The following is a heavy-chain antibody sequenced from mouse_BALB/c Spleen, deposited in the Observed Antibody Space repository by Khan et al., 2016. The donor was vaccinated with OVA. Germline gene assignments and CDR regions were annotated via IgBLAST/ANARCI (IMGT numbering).Heavy chain of an antibody. CDR2: INPSTGYT. V-gene: IGHV1-7*01. D-gene: IGHD1-1*01. Sequence: QVQLQQSGAELAKPGASVKMSCKASGYTFTSYWMHWVKQRPGKGLEWIGYINPSTGYTESNQRFKDKATLTADKSSSTAYMQLSSLTSEESAVYYCANHGSSSAWLTYWGQGTLVTVSA. J-gene: IGHJ3*01. CDR1: GYTFTSYW. CDR3: ANHGSSSAWLTY.